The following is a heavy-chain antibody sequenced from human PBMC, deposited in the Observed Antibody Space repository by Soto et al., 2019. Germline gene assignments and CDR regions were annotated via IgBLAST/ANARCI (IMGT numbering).Heavy chain of an antibody. V-gene: IGHV1-3*01. Sequence: ASVKVSCKASGYTFTSYAMHWVRQAPGQRLEWMGWINAGNGNTKYSQKFQGRVTITRDTSASTAYMELSSLRSEDTAVYYRARAHDFWSGYYGPAGILYGMDVWGQGTTVTVSS. J-gene: IGHJ6*02. CDR1: GYTFTSYA. D-gene: IGHD3-3*01. CDR3: ARAHDFWSGYYGPAGILYGMDV. CDR2: INAGNGNT.